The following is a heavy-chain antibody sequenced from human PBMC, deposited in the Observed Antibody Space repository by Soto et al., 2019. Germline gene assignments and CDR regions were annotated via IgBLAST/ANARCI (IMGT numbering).Heavy chain of an antibody. D-gene: IGHD4-4*01. CDR3: ARDPAIYSGKFDYGFDV. V-gene: IGHV3-48*03. CDR1: GFTFSSYE. J-gene: IGHJ6*02. CDR2: IGTSGKTI. Sequence: EVQLVESGGGLVQAGGSLRLFCAVSGFTFSSYEMNWVRQAPGKGLEWVSYIGTSGKTIYYADSVRGRFTISRDNAKNSLYLQMNSLRAEDTAVYFCARDPAIYSGKFDYGFDVRGRGTTVTVSS.